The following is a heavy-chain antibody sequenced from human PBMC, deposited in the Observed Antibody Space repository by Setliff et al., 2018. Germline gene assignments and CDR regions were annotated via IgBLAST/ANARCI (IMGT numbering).Heavy chain of an antibody. Sequence: LSLSCAASGFTFYDYAMHWVRQAPGKVLEWVSLIAWDGSSIFYADLVRGRFTISRDNAKHSVYLQMTRLRAEDTAVYYCARDQAGVYDYWGQGTLVTVSS. CDR2: IAWDGSSI. V-gene: IGHV3-43D*04. CDR3: ARDQAGVYDY. J-gene: IGHJ4*02. CDR1: GFTFYDYA. D-gene: IGHD3-10*01.